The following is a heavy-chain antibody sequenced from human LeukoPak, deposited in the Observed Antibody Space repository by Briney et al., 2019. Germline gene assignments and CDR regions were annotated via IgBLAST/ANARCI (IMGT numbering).Heavy chain of an antibody. CDR1: GGSISSSSYH. CDR3: ARLRDYYDSSGYAFDY. J-gene: IGHJ4*02. V-gene: IGHV4-39*01. D-gene: IGHD3-22*01. CDR2: IYYSGRT. Sequence: SETLSLTCTVSGGSISSSSYHWGWIRQPPGKGLEWIGGIYYSGRTYYNPSLKSRVTISVDTSKNQFSLKLSSVTAADTAVYYCARLRDYYDSSGYAFDYWGQGTLVTVSS.